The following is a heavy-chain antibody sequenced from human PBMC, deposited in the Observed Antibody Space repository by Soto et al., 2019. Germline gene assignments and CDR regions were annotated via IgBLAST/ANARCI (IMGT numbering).Heavy chain of an antibody. CDR3: ARESEQLVPSYYYGMDV. V-gene: IGHV3-11*01. CDR1: GFTFSDYY. J-gene: IGHJ6*02. Sequence: QAQLVESGGGLVKPGGSLRLSCAASGFTFSDYYMSWIRQAPGKGLEWVSYISSSGSTIYYADSVKGRFTISRDNAKNSLYLQMNSLRAEDTAVYYCARESEQLVPSYYYGMDVWGQGTTVTVSS. D-gene: IGHD6-6*01. CDR2: ISSSGSTI.